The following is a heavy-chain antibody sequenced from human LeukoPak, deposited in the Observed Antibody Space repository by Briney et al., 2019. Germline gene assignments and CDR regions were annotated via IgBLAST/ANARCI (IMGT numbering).Heavy chain of an antibody. J-gene: IGHJ5*02. CDR2: ITKKTAI. CDR1: GFSVSDYY. D-gene: IGHD3-10*01. CDR3: ARGTYYSGSGPGNWFDP. Sequence: GSLRLSCAAPGFSVSDYYMNWIRQSPGQGLEWVSHITKKTAIEYADSVKGRFTISRDNANNLLFLQMDSLRPEDTAVYYCARGTYYSGSGPGNWFDPWGHGTLVTVSS. V-gene: IGHV3-69-1*01.